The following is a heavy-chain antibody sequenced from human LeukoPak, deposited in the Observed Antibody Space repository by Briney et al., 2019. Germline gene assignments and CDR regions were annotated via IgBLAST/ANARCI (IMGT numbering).Heavy chain of an antibody. V-gene: IGHV3-9*01. CDR3: ANGDDSSGFYYSWTY. CDR2: IRWNGGGI. D-gene: IGHD3-22*01. CDR1: GFTFDDYA. Sequence: PGRSLRLSCAASGFTFDDYAMHWVRQAPGKGLEWVSGIRWNGGGIAYADSVKGRFTISRDNAKNSLYLQMNSLRPDDTALYYCANGDDSSGFYYSWTYWGQGTLATVSS. J-gene: IGHJ4*02.